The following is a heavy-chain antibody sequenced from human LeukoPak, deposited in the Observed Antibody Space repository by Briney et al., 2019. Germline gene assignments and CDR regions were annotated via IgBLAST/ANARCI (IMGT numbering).Heavy chain of an antibody. CDR3: AKVSGGGLYYDGMDV. D-gene: IGHD1-14*01. CDR1: GFTFNNYT. Sequence: GGSLRLSCAASGFTFNNYTMNWVRQAPGKGLEWVSVISGSGGTTYYADSVKGRFTISRDSSKNTLYLQMNSLRAEDTAVYYCAKVSGGGLYYDGMDVWGQGTTVTVSS. J-gene: IGHJ6*02. CDR2: ISGSGGTT. V-gene: IGHV3-23*01.